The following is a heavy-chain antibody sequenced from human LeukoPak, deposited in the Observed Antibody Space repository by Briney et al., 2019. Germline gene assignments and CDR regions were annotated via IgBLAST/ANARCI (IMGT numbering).Heavy chain of an antibody. CDR2: ISGSGGST. V-gene: IGHV3-23*01. CDR3: AKSTYWSNPYYFDS. Sequence: GGSLRLSCAASGFTFSNYGMSWVRQAPGKGLEWVSGISGSGGSTYYAESVKGRFTISRDNSKNTLYLQMNSLRAEDTAVYYCAKSTYWSNPYYFDSWGQGTLVTVSS. CDR1: GFTFSNYG. D-gene: IGHD2-2*01. J-gene: IGHJ4*02.